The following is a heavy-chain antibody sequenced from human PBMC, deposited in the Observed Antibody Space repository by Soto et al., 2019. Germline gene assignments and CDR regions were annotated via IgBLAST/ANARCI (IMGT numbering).Heavy chain of an antibody. CDR2: ISYDGSNK. D-gene: IGHD3-16*01. CDR1: GFTFSSYA. V-gene: IGHV3-30-3*01. Sequence: PGGSLRLSCAASGFTFSSYAMHWVRQAPGKGLEWVAAISYDGSNKYYADSVKGRFTISRDNSKNTLYLQMNSLRAEDTAVYYCARGPIDPWGYYYYGMDVWGQGTTVTVSS. J-gene: IGHJ6*02. CDR3: ARGPIDPWGYYYYGMDV.